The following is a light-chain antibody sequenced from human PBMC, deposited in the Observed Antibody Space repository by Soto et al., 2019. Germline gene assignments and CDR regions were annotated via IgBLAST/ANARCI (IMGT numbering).Light chain of an antibody. V-gene: IGKV3-15*01. J-gene: IGKJ1*01. CDR1: QSVRSN. Sequence: EIVMTQSPATLSVSPGEGATLSCRASQSVRSNLAWFQQKPGQAPRLLIYDTSTRATGIPATFFGSGSGTEFTLTITSLQSEDFAVYYYQQYNNWPKTFGQGTKVEIQ. CDR3: QQYNNWPKT. CDR2: DTS.